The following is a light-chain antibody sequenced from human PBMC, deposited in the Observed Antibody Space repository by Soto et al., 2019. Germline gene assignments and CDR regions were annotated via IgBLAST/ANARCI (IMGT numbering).Light chain of an antibody. V-gene: IGKV1-5*01. CDR1: QSISSW. J-gene: IGKJ5*01. Sequence: DIPITQSPSTLSASVGDRVTITCRASQSISSWLAWYQQKPGKAPKLLIYDASSLESGVPSRFSGSGSGTDFTLTISCLQSEDFATYYCQQYYSYLITFGHGTRLEIK. CDR2: DAS. CDR3: QQYYSYLIT.